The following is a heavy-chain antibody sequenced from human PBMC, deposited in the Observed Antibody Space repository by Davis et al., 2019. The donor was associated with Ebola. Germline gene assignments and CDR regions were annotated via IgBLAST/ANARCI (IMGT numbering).Heavy chain of an antibody. V-gene: IGHV1-18*01. Sequence: ASVKVSCKASGGTFSSYAISWVRQAPGQGLEWMGWISAYNGNTNYAQKLQGRVTMTTDTSTSTAYMELRSLRAEDTAVYYCASLPYSSGWSLDYWGQGTLVTVSS. D-gene: IGHD6-19*01. J-gene: IGHJ4*02. CDR2: ISAYNGNT. CDR3: ASLPYSSGWSLDY. CDR1: GGTFSSYA.